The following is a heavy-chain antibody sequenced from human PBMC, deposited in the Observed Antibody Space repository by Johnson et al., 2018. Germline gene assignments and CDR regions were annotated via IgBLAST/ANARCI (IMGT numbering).Heavy chain of an antibody. CDR3: ARELAERLAYHSFQY. CDR2: SGDDGTT. V-gene: IGHV3-48*02. J-gene: IGHJ1*01. D-gene: IGHD1-1*01. Sequence: VQLVESGGGLVQPGGSLRLTCAASGFTLKNYRMNWVRQAPGKGLEWVSYSGDDGTTHYADSVGGRFIISRDNAKNSLYLQMNSLRDEDTAVYFWARELAERLAYHSFQYWGQGTLVTVSS. CDR1: GFTLKNYR.